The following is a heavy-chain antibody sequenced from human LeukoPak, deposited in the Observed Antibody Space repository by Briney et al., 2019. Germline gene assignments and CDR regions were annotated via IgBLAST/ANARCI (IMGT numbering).Heavy chain of an antibody. V-gene: IGHV3-48*01. CDR1: GFTFSSYS. CDR3: TKSVVGIAVRYFDY. CDR2: ISSSSTI. Sequence: GGSLRLSCAASGFTFSSYSMNWVRQAPGKGLEWVSYISSSSTIYYADSVKGRFTISRDNSKNTLYLQMGSLRVDDSAIYFCTKSVVGIAVRYFDYWGQGTLVTVSS. D-gene: IGHD6-19*01. J-gene: IGHJ4*02.